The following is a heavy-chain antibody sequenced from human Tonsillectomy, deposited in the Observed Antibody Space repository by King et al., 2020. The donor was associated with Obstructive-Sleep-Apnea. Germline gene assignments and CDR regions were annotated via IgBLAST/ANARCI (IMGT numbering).Heavy chain of an antibody. Sequence: QLVQSGGGVVQPGGSLRLSCAASGFTFSSYGMHWVRQAPGKGLEWGAFIRYDGSNKYYADSVKGRFTISRDNSKNTLYLQMNSLRAEDTAVYYCAKDMYYYDSSGYYDYWGQGTLVTVSS. V-gene: IGHV3-30*02. D-gene: IGHD3-22*01. CDR3: AKDMYYYDSSGYYDY. CDR2: IRYDGSNK. CDR1: GFTFSSYG. J-gene: IGHJ4*02.